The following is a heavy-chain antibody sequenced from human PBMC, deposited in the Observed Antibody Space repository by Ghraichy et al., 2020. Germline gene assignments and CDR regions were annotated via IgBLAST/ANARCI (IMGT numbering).Heavy chain of an antibody. V-gene: IGHV1-24*01. Sequence: ASVKVSCKVSGYTLTELSMHWVRQAPGKGLEWMGGFDPEDGETIYAQKFQGRVTMTEDTSTDTAYMELSSLRSEDTAVYYCATEPIVVVPAALEGWGQGTLVTVSS. CDR3: ATEPIVVVPAALEG. CDR2: FDPEDGET. J-gene: IGHJ4*02. CDR1: GYTLTELS. D-gene: IGHD2-2*01.